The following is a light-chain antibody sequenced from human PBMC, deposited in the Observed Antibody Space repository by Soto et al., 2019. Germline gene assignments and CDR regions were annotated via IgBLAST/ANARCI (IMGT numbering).Light chain of an antibody. V-gene: IGKV3-11*01. J-gene: IGKJ5*01. CDR1: QSITTY. CDR3: QQRYNWPVT. Sequence: EILLTQSPATLFLSPVYRATHYCRASQSITTYLGWYQQKPGQAPRLLIYATSNRATGIPARFSGSGSGTDFTLTISSLEPEDFSVYYCQQRYNWPVTFGQGTRLEIK. CDR2: ATS.